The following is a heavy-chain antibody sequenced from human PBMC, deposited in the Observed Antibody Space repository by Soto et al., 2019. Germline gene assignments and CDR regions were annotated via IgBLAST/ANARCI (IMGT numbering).Heavy chain of an antibody. CDR1: GGSITSSYY. CDR3: ATIPATTSLTDY. J-gene: IGHJ4*02. CDR2: IYYSGST. V-gene: IGHV4-39*01. Sequence: PSETLSLTCTVSGGSITSSYYWGWIRQPPGRGLEWIGSIYYSGSTYYNPSLKSRVTISVDTSKNQFSLKLSSVTAADTAVYYCATIPATTSLTDYWGQGTLVTVSS. D-gene: IGHD2-2*02.